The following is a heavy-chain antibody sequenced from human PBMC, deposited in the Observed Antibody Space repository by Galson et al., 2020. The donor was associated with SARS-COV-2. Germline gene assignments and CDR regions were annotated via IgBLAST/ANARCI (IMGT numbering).Heavy chain of an antibody. CDR2: ISGSGGTR. CDR3: AKDLYNWNLVEHFQH. D-gene: IGHD1-1*01. Sequence: GGSLRLSCVASGFTFNNYAMGWVRQGPGKGLEWVAGISGSGGTRNYAESVKGRFTISRDNSKNTLFLQMNSLRVEETAQYYCAKDLYNWNLVEHFQHWGQGTLVTVSS. CDR1: GFTFNNYA. V-gene: IGHV3-23*01. J-gene: IGHJ1*01.